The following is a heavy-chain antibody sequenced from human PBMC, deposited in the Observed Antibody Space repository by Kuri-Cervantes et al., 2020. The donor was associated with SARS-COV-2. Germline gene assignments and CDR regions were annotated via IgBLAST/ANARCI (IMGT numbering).Heavy chain of an antibody. J-gene: IGHJ5*02. CDR1: GGSISSYY. V-gene: IGHV4-59*08. CDR2: IYYSGST. CDR3: ARGGGTAAWGGWLDP. D-gene: IGHD6-25*01. Sequence: SETLSLTCTVSGGSISSYYWSWIRQPPGKGLEWIGYIYYSGSTYYNPSLKSRVTISVDTSKNQFSLKLSSVTAADTAVYFCARGGGTAAWGGWLDPWGQGTLVTVSS.